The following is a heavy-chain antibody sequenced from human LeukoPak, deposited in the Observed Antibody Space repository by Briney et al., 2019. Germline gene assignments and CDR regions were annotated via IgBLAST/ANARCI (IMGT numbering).Heavy chain of an antibody. CDR3: ARGGYSSGWYAN. Sequence: GGSLRLSCAASGFTFSSYWMSWVRQAPGKGLEWVANIKQGGSEKYYVDSVKGRFTISRDNAKNSLYLQMNSLRVEVTAVYYCARGGYSSGWYANWGQGTLVTVSS. CDR1: GFTFSSYW. CDR2: IKQGGSEK. V-gene: IGHV3-7*03. D-gene: IGHD6-19*01. J-gene: IGHJ4*02.